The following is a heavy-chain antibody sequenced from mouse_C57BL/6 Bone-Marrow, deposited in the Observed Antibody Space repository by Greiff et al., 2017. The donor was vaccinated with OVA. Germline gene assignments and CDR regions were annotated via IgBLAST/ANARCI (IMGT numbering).Heavy chain of an antibody. Sequence: DVHLVESGGGLVQPGESLKLSCESNEYEFPSHDMSWVRKTPEKRLELVAAINSDGGSTYYPDTMERRFIISRDNTKKTLYLQMSSLRSEDTALYYCARHGYYSNYEGWYFDVWGTGTTVTVSS. CDR3: ARHGYYSNYEGWYFDV. D-gene: IGHD2-5*01. J-gene: IGHJ1*03. CDR1: EYEFPSHD. V-gene: IGHV5-2*01. CDR2: INSDGGST.